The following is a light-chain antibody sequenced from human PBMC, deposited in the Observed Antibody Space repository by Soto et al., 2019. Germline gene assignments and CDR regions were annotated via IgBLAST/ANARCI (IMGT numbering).Light chain of an antibody. Sequence: QSVLTQPPSASGTPGQRVTISCSGSSSNIAPNTVNWYQHLPGAAPQLLIFANDRRPSGVPDRFSGSRSGTSASLAISGLQSEYEADYYCAAWDDSLNGYVFGTGTKVTVL. V-gene: IGLV1-44*01. CDR1: SSNIAPNT. CDR2: AND. J-gene: IGLJ1*01. CDR3: AAWDDSLNGYV.